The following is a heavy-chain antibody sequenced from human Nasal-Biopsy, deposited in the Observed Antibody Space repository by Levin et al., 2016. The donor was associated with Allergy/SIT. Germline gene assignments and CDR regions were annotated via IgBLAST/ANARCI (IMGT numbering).Heavy chain of an antibody. J-gene: IGHJ4*02. V-gene: IGHV3-74*03. CDR3: AATIDLDF. CDR2: IDYDGTVT. Sequence: GGSLRLSCAASGFSFGSYWMNWVRQAPMRGLEWVSRIDYDGTVTAHADSVKGRFAISRDNTRDTLYLQMNNLRVEDTAVYYCAATIDLDFWGQGTLVTVSS. D-gene: IGHD2/OR15-2a*01. CDR1: GFSFGSYW.